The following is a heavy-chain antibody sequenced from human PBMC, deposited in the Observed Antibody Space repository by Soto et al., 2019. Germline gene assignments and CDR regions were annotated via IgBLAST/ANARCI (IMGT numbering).Heavy chain of an antibody. Sequence: PSDTLSLTCAVCGDSISRGGYSWTWIRQPPGKALEWIGNIYDSGSTSYNPSLKSRVTISVDTSKNQFSLRLTSVTAADTAVYFCARGSSSYYDYGMDVWGQGTTVTVSS. J-gene: IGHJ6*02. CDR2: IYDSGST. CDR1: GDSISRGGYS. D-gene: IGHD6-6*01. CDR3: ARGSSSYYDYGMDV. V-gene: IGHV4-30-2*01.